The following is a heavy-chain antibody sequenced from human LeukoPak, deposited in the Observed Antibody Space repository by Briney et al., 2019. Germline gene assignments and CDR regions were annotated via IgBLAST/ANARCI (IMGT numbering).Heavy chain of an antibody. J-gene: IGHJ4*02. CDR3: ARGYCSGGSCYSHGDYFVY. CDR1: GGSFSGYY. Sequence: SETLSLTCAVSGGSFSGYYWRWIRQPPGEGLEWIGEINHSGSTNYNPSLKSRVTISVDTSKNQFSLKLSSVTAADTAVYCCARGYCSGGSCYSHGDYFVYWGQGTLVTVSS. V-gene: IGHV4-34*01. D-gene: IGHD2-15*01. CDR2: INHSGST.